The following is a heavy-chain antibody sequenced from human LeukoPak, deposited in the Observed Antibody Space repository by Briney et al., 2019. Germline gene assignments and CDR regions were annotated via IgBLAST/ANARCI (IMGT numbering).Heavy chain of an antibody. CDR3: ARLRGMITFGGVIPH. D-gene: IGHD3-16*01. Sequence: SETLSLTCTVSGGSISSGGYYWSWIRQPPGKGLEWIGEINHSGSTNYNPSLKSRVTISVDTSKNQFSLKLSSVTAADTAVYYCARLRGMITFGGVIPHWGQGTLVTVSS. CDR1: GGSISSGGYY. J-gene: IGHJ4*02. CDR2: INHSGST. V-gene: IGHV4-39*07.